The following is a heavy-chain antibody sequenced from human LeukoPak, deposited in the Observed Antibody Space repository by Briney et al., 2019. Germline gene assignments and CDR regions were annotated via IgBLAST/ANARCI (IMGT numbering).Heavy chain of an antibody. V-gene: IGHV4-59*01. CDR2: IYYSGST. J-gene: IGHJ3*02. CDR3: ARVYRGVAVAGPVVGFDI. CDR1: GGSISSYY. Sequence: SETLSLTCTVSGGSISSYYWSWIRQPPGKGLEWIGYIYYSGSTNYNPSLKSRVTISVDTSKNQFSLRLSSVTAADTAVYYCARVYRGVAVAGPVVGFDIWGQGTMVTVSS. D-gene: IGHD6-19*01.